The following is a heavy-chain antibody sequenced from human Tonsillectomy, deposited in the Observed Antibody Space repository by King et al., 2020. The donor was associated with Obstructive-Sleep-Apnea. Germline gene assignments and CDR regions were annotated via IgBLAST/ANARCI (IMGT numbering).Heavy chain of an antibody. CDR1: GGSISSSAFY. CDR3: ARVVGYNSGWPTYYLDY. D-gene: IGHD6-19*01. CDR2: IYYSGST. V-gene: IGHV4-39*07. Sequence: QLQESGPGLVKPSETLSLTCTVSGGSISSSAFYWGWIRQPPGKGLEWIGSIYYSGSTYYNPSLKSRVTISVDTSKNQVSLKLSSVTAADTAVYYCARVVGYNSGWPTYYLDYWGQGTPVTVSS. J-gene: IGHJ4*02.